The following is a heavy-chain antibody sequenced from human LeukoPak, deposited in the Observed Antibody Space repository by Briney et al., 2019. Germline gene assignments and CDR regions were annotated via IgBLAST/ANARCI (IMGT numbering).Heavy chain of an antibody. CDR2: IYYSGST. J-gene: IGHJ4*02. V-gene: IGHV4-30-4*01. CDR1: GGSISSGDYY. D-gene: IGHD3-22*01. CDR3: AKDRADTYYYDSSGYYY. Sequence: SETLSLTCTVSGGSISSGDYYWSWIRQPPGKGLEWIGYIYYSGSTYYNPSLKSRVTISVDTSKNQFSLKLSSVTAADTAVYYCAKDRADTYYYDSSGYYYWGQGTLVTVSS.